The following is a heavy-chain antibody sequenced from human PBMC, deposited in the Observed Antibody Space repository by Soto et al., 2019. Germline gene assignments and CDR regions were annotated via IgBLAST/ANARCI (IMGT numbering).Heavy chain of an antibody. CDR2: ISSSSSYI. V-gene: IGHV3-21*01. D-gene: IGHD2-8*01. Sequence: EVQLVESGGGLVKPGGSLRLSCAASGFTFSSYSMNWVRQAPGKGLEWVSSISSSSSYIYYADSVKGRFTISRDNAKNSLYLQMNRLRAEDTAVYYCARERYCTNGVCYMPPPLDYWGQGTLVTVSS. CDR3: ARERYCTNGVCYMPPPLDY. CDR1: GFTFSSYS. J-gene: IGHJ4*02.